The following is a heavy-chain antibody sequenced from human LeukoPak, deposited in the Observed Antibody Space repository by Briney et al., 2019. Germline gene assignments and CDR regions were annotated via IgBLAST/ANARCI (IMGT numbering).Heavy chain of an antibody. CDR2: IKQDGSEQ. Sequence: PGGSLRLSCAASGFTFSSYWMSWVRQAPGKGLEWVANIKQDGSEQYYVDSVKGRFTISRDNAKNSLYLQMNSLRAEDTAVYYCASRYTTSRHFDWDVDYWGQGTLLTVSS. CDR3: ASRYTTSRHFDWDVDY. J-gene: IGHJ4*02. CDR1: GFTFSSYW. V-gene: IGHV3-7*01. D-gene: IGHD3-9*01.